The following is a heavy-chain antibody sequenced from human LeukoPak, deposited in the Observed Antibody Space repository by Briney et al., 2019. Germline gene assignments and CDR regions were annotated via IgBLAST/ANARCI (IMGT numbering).Heavy chain of an antibody. Sequence: ASVKVSCKASGYTFTNYGLSWVRQAPGQGLEWMGWISTYHDEINYAQKFQGRVTMTTDTSTSTAYMQLRSLRLDDTAMYYCVRDDCSSNTCYSGDYWGQGTLVTVSS. CDR3: VRDDCSSNTCYSGDY. CDR2: ISTYHDEI. CDR1: GYTFTNYG. D-gene: IGHD2-2*01. V-gene: IGHV1-18*01. J-gene: IGHJ4*02.